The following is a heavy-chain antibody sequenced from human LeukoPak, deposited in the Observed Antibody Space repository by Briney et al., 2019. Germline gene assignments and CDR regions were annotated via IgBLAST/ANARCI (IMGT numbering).Heavy chain of an antibody. D-gene: IGHD2-8*01. CDR2: ISGSGGAT. Sequence: PGGSLRLSCVASGFTFSTYAMSGVRQSPGNGLEWVSDISGSGGATYYVDSVKGRFTISRDNSKNTLYLQMNSLRAEDTAVYYCAPKSRINGPMGEFDPWGQGTLVTVSS. CDR3: APKSRINGPMGEFDP. J-gene: IGHJ5*02. V-gene: IGHV3-23*01. CDR1: GFTFSTYA.